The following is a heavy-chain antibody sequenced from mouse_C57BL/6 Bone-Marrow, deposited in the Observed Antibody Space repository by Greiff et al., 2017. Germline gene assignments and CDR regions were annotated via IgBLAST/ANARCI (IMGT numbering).Heavy chain of an antibody. J-gene: IGHJ4*01. CDR2: ISSGGDYI. CDR3: TREETGHYAMDY. D-gene: IGHD4-1*01. CDR1: GFTFSSYA. V-gene: IGHV5-9-1*02. Sequence: EVKVVESGEGLVKPGGSLKLSCAASGFTFSSYAMSWVRQTPEKRLEWVAYISSGGDYIYYADTVKGRFTISRDNARNTLYLQMSSLKSEDTAMYYCTREETGHYAMDYWGQGTSVTVSS.